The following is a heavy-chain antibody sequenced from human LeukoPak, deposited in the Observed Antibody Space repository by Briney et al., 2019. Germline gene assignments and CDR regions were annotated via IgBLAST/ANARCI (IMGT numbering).Heavy chain of an antibody. CDR2: IIPIFGTA. J-gene: IGHJ6*03. CDR1: GGTFSSYA. CDR3: ACLEAYYYYYMDV. V-gene: IGHV1-69*05. Sequence: GASVKVSCKASGGTFSSYAISWVRQAPGQGLEWMGRIIPIFGTANYAQKFQGRVTITTDESTSTAYMELSSLRSEDTAVYYCACLEAYYYYYMDVWGKGTTVTVSS. D-gene: IGHD3-3*01.